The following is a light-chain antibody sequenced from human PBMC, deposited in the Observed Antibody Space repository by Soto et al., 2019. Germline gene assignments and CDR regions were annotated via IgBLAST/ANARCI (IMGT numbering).Light chain of an antibody. CDR1: QGITDW. J-gene: IGKJ1*01. CDR2: DAS. Sequence: DIQMTQSPSSVSASVVYIVTITFRASQGITDWLAWYQHKPGKAPKLLIYDASTLESGVPSRFSGSGSGTEFTLTISSLQPDDFATYYCQKYNSYSRKFGQGTKVDIK. CDR3: QKYNSYSRK. V-gene: IGKV1-5*01.